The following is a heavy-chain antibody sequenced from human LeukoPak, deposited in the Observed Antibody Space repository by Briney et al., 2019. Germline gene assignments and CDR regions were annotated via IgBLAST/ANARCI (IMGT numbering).Heavy chain of an antibody. J-gene: IGHJ4*02. CDR2: ISWDSDSI. V-gene: IGHV3-9*01. CDR3: AKGGSSWSEIDY. D-gene: IGHD6-13*01. Sequence: PGGSLILSCAASGFIFDDYAMHWVRQAPGKGLEWVSGISWDSDSIDYADSVKGRFTISRDNAKNSLYLQMNSLRAEDTAVYYCAKGGSSWSEIDYWGQGTLVTVSS. CDR1: GFIFDDYA.